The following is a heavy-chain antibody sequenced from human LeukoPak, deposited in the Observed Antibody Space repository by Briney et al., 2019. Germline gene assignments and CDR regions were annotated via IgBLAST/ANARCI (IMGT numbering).Heavy chain of an antibody. Sequence: GGSLRLSCVASGFPFSSYWMTWVRQAPGKGLEWVANIKQDGSKKSYVDSVKGRFTISRDNAKNSLYLQMNSLRAEDTAIYYCTRVGYIDEGIDYWGQGTLVTVFS. D-gene: IGHD5-24*01. CDR3: TRVGYIDEGIDY. V-gene: IGHV3-7*04. J-gene: IGHJ4*02. CDR2: IKQDGSKK. CDR1: GFPFSSYW.